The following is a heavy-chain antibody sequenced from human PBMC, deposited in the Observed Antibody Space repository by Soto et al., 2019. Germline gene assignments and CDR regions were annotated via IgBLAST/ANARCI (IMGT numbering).Heavy chain of an antibody. J-gene: IGHJ6*03. Sequence: QVQLVQSGAEVRKPGASVKVSCKAAGYIFTSYYIHWVRLAPGQGLEWMGVINPGDGSTIYAEKFQRRVTMTRDTSTSTVYMEVSSLRSEDTAVYYCDREEMPTVNNYYYYMAVWGKGTTVTVSS. CDR2: INPGDGST. D-gene: IGHD4-4*01. V-gene: IGHV1-46*03. CDR1: GYIFTSYY. CDR3: DREEMPTVNNYYYYMAV.